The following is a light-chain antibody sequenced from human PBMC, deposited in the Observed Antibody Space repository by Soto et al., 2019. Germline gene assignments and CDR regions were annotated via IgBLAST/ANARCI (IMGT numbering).Light chain of an antibody. CDR3: QQYKNWPRT. J-gene: IGKJ1*01. CDR1: QSVRSN. CDR2: GAS. V-gene: IGKV3-15*01. Sequence: EVVMTQSPATLSVSPGEGATLSCRASQSVRSNLAWYQHKPGQAPRLLIYGASTRATGIPARFSGSGSGTEFTLTISSLQSEDFAVYYCQQYKNWPRTFGQGTNVEIK.